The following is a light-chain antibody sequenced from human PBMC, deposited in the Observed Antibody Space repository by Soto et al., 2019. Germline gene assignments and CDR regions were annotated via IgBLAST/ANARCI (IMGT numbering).Light chain of an antibody. CDR2: GAS. J-gene: IGKJ3*01. CDR3: QNYNSFSRFT. V-gene: IGKV1-27*01. Sequence: DIQMTQSPSSLSASVGDRVTITCRASQGISNYLAWYQQKPGKVPHLLIYGASTLQSGVPSRYSGSGSGTDFTLTISSLQPEDVATYYCQNYNSFSRFTFGPGTKVDIK. CDR1: QGISNY.